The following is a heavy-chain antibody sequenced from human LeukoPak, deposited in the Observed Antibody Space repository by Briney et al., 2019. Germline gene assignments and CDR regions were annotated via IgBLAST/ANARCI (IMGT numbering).Heavy chain of an antibody. V-gene: IGHV3-21*01. CDR1: GFTFSNYT. D-gene: IGHD3-9*01. J-gene: IGHJ6*02. CDR3: ARVMYYDILPGYYDYYYYGMDV. CDR2: ISSSSDYI. Sequence: PGGSLRLSCAASGFTFSNYTMNWVRQAPGKGLEWVSSISSSSDYIYHADSVKGRFSISRDNAKNSLFLQMNSLGAEDTAVYYCARVMYYDILPGYYDYYYYGMDVWGQGTTVTVSS.